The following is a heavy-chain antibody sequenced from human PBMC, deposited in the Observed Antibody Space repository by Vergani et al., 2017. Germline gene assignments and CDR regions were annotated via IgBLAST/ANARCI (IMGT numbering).Heavy chain of an antibody. CDR1: GYSISSGYY. J-gene: IGHJ5*02. CDR2: IYHSGST. V-gene: IGHV4-38-2*02. Sequence: QVQLQESGPGLVKPSETLSLTCTVSGYSISSGYYWGWIRQPPGKGLEWIWSIYHSGSTYYNPSLKSRVTISVDTSKNQFSLKLRSVTAAETAVYYCARHFGTTGTTGWFDPWGQGTLVTVSS. D-gene: IGHD1-1*01. CDR3: ARHFGTTGTTGWFDP.